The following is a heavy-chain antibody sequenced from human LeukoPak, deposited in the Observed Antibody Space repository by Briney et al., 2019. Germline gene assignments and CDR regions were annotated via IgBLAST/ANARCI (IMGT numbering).Heavy chain of an antibody. V-gene: IGHV4-34*01. CDR2: INHSGGT. J-gene: IGHJ5*02. CDR3: AREGIVVVPAARSWFDP. CDR1: GGSFSGYY. Sequence: SETLSLTCAVYGGSFSGYYWSWIRQPPGKGLEWIGEINHSGGTNYNPSLKSRVTISVDTSKNQFSLKLSSVTAADTAVYYCAREGIVVVPAARSWFDPWGQGTLVTVSS. D-gene: IGHD2-2*01.